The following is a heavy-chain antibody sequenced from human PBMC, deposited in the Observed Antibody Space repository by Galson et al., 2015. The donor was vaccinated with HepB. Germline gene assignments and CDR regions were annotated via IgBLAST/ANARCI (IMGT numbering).Heavy chain of an antibody. Sequence: SLRLSCAASGFTFSSYAMSWVRQAPGKGLEWVSAISGSGGSTYYADSVKGRFTISRDNSKNTLYLQMNNLRAEDTAVYYCAKRIFYTPKVVVPAAMVFDPWGQGTLVTVSS. CDR2: ISGSGGST. D-gene: IGHD2-2*01. V-gene: IGHV3-23*01. CDR3: AKRIFYTPKVVVPAAMVFDP. J-gene: IGHJ5*02. CDR1: GFTFSSYA.